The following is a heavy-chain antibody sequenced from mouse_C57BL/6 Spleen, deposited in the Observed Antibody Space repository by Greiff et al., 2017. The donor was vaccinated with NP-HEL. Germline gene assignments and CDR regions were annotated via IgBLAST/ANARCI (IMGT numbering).Heavy chain of an antibody. Sequence: QVQLQQSGAELVKPGASVKLSCKASGYTFTSYWMHWVKQRPGQGLEWIGMIHPNSGSTNYNEKFKSKATLTVDKSSSTAYMQLSSLTSEDSAVYYCARETAQATGFAYWGQGTLVTVSA. CDR3: ARETAQATGFAY. CDR1: GYTFTSYW. D-gene: IGHD3-2*02. V-gene: IGHV1-64*01. CDR2: IHPNSGST. J-gene: IGHJ3*01.